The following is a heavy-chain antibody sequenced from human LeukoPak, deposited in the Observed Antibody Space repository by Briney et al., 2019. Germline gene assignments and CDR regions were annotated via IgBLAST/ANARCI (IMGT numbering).Heavy chain of an antibody. Sequence: PSETLSLTCAVYGGSFSGYYWSWIRQPPGKGLEWIGEINHSGSTNYNPSLKSRVTISVDTSKNQFSLKLSSVTAADTAVYYCARETAVAGTIRGVAFDIWGQGTMVTVSS. J-gene: IGHJ3*02. D-gene: IGHD6-19*01. CDR3: ARETAVAGTIRGVAFDI. CDR1: GGSFSGYY. V-gene: IGHV4-34*01. CDR2: INHSGST.